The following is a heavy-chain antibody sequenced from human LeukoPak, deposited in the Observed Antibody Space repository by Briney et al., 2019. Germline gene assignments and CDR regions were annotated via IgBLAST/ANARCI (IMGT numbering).Heavy chain of an antibody. J-gene: IGHJ4*02. CDR1: GGSFSGYY. CDR3: ARDGLWFGEIDY. V-gene: IGHV4-34*01. Sequence: SETLSLTCAVYGGSFSGYYWSWIRQPPGKGLEWIGEINHSGSTYYNPSLKSRVTISVDTSKNQFSLKLSSVTAADTAVYYCARDGLWFGEIDYWGQGTLVTVSS. CDR2: INHSGST. D-gene: IGHD3-10*01.